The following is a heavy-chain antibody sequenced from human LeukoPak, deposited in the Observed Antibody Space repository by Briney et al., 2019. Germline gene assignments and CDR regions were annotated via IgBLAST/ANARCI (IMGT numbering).Heavy chain of an antibody. CDR1: GYTFTGYY. D-gene: IGHD3-9*01. V-gene: IGHV1-2*02. J-gene: IGHJ6*02. CDR2: INPNSGGT. CDR3: ARGSGYFDWLSPYYYYGMDV. Sequence: ASVKVSCKASGYTFTGYYMHWVRQAPGQGLEWMGWINPNSGGTNYAQKFQGRVTMTRDTSISIAYMELSRLRSDDTAVYYCARGSGYFDWLSPYYYYGMDVWGQGTTVTVSS.